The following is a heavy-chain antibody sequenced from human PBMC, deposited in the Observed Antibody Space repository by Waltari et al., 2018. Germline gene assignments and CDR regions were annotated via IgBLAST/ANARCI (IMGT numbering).Heavy chain of an antibody. Sequence: QVQLVQSGAEVKKPGASVKVSCKASGYTFTGYYMHWVRQAPGQGLEWMGRINPNSGGTNYAQKLQGRVTMTRDTSISTAYRELSRLGSDDTAVYYCAREKSTTNKCFQHWGQGTLVTVSS. D-gene: IGHD1-7*01. CDR2: INPNSGGT. CDR3: AREKSTTNKCFQH. V-gene: IGHV1-2*06. CDR1: GYTFTGYY. J-gene: IGHJ1*01.